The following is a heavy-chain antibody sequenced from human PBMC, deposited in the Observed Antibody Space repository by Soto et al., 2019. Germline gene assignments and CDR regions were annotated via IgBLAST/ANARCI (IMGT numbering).Heavy chain of an antibody. V-gene: IGHV4-30-4*01. CDR3: ARVDGDYGWYYFDY. J-gene: IGHJ4*02. CDR1: GGSISSGDYY. CDR2: IYYSGST. Sequence: PSETLPLTCTVSGGSISSGDYYWSWIRQPPGKGLEWIGYIYYSGSTYYNPSLKSRVTISVDTSKNQFSLKLSSVTAADTAVYYCARVDGDYGWYYFDYWGQGTLVTVSS. D-gene: IGHD4-17*01.